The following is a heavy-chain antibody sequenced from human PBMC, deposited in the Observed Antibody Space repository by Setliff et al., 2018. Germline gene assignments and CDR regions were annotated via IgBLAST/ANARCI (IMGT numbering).Heavy chain of an antibody. Sequence: GASVKVSCKASGYSFTTYYMHWVRQAPGQGLEWMGTINTGGGSSSYTEKFQGRVTMTRDTSTTTFYLEMNSLTSEDTAVYYCARMSTSGPHYDYWGQGTLVTVSS. CDR3: ARMSTSGPHYDY. CDR2: INTGGGSS. CDR1: GYSFTTYY. V-gene: IGHV1-46*01. D-gene: IGHD2-8*02. J-gene: IGHJ4*02.